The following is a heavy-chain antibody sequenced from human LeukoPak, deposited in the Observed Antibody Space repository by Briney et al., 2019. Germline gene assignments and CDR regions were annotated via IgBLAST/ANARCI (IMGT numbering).Heavy chain of an antibody. CDR2: ISSSSSYI. J-gene: IGHJ4*02. Sequence: GGSLRLSCAASGFTFSSYSMNWVRQAPGKGLEWVSSISSSSSYIYYADSVKGRFTISRDNAKNSLYLQMNSLKTEDTAVYYCTTGRERGYSYPTSAPHWGQGTLVTVSS. CDR1: GFTFSSYS. D-gene: IGHD5-18*01. CDR3: TTGRERGYSYPTSAPH. V-gene: IGHV3-21*03.